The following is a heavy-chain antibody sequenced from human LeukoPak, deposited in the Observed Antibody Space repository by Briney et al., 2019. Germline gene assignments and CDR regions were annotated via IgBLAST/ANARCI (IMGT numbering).Heavy chain of an antibody. CDR2: IYSSGST. D-gene: IGHD6-19*01. J-gene: IGHJ4*02. CDR1: GGSINNYY. V-gene: IGHV4-4*07. Sequence: SETLSLTCTVSGGSINNYYWSWIRQPAGKGLEWIGLIYSSGSTSYNPSLKSRVTISVDTSKNQFSLKLSSVTAADTAVYYCARGSNGWSHFDYWGQGTLVTVSS. CDR3: ARGSNGWSHFDY.